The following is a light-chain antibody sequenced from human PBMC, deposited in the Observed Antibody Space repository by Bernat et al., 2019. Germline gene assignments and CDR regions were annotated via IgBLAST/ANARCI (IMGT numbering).Light chain of an antibody. V-gene: IGKV4-1*01. CDR2: WAS. J-gene: IGKJ2*01. CDR1: QSALYSSNNQNH. CDR3: QQSYSTPYT. Sequence: DIGMTQSPDSLAVSLGERATINCKSSQSALYSSNNQNHLAWYQQKPGQPPKLLIYWASTRESGVPDRFSGSGSGTDFTLSISCLQAEDVSFYYCQQSYSTPYTFGQVTKLESK.